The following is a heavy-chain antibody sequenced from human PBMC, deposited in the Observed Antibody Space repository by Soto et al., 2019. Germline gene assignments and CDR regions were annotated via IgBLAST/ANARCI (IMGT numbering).Heavy chain of an antibody. Sequence: GGSLRLSCAASGFTFSISAMNWVRQAPGKGLEWVSAISGSGGSAYYADSVRGRFTISRDNAKNTVYLQMSSLRVEDTAVYFFAQGADLFDSCGYNLEYFDHWGQGTLVTVSS. J-gene: IGHJ1*01. CDR2: ISGSGGSA. CDR3: AQGADLFDSCGYNLEYFDH. D-gene: IGHD3-22*01. V-gene: IGHV3-23*01. CDR1: GFTFSISA.